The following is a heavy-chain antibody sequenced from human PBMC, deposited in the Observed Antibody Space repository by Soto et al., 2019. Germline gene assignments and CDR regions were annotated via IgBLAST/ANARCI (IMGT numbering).Heavy chain of an antibody. V-gene: IGHV3-23*01. J-gene: IGHJ4*02. CDR3: AKGLESGYTYGPFDY. CDR1: GFTFSSYA. CDR2: LSGSGDST. D-gene: IGHD5-18*01. Sequence: PGGSLRLSCAASGFTFSSYAMSWVRQSPGKGLEWVSFLSGSGDSTNYADSVKGRFIISRDRPKNTLYLQMNSLRAEDTAVYYCAKGLESGYTYGPFDYWGQGTLVTASS.